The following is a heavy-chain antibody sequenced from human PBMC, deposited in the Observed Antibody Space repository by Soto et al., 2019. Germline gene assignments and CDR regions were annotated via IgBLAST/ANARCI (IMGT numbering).Heavy chain of an antibody. D-gene: IGHD3-3*01. CDR1: GGSFSGYY. CDR2: INHSGST. J-gene: IGHJ5*02. Sequence: SETLSLTFAVYGGSFSGYYWSWVRQPPGKGLEWIGEINHSGSTNYNPSLKSRVTISVDTSKNQFSLKLSSVTAADTAVYYCARLRGVVIKLNWFDPWGQGTLVTVSS. V-gene: IGHV4-34*01. CDR3: ARLRGVVIKLNWFDP.